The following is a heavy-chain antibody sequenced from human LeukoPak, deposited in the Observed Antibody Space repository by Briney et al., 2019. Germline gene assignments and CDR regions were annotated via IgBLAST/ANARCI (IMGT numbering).Heavy chain of an antibody. CDR2: INSDGSST. V-gene: IGHV3-74*01. J-gene: IGHJ6*02. CDR1: GFTFSSYW. Sequence: GGSLRLSCAASGFTFSSYWMHWVRQAPGKGLVWVSRINSDGSSTTYADSVKGRFTISRDNAKNTLYLQMSSLRAEDTAVYFCARDYGRSRDYGMDVWGQGTTVTVS. D-gene: IGHD3-10*01. CDR3: ARDYGRSRDYGMDV.